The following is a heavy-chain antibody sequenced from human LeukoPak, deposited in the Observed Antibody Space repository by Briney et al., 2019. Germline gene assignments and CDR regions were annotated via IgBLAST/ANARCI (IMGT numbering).Heavy chain of an antibody. CDR3: ARTEYCSPTSCKYASF. CDR2: INSDGTST. Sequence: GESLRLSCAASGFTFSNNWMHWVRQAPGKGPVWVSQINSDGTSTNYADSVKGRFTISRDNAKNTLYLQMDSLRAEDTAVYYCARTEYCSPTSCKYASFWGQGTMVTVSS. D-gene: IGHD2-2*01. J-gene: IGHJ3*01. CDR1: GFTFSNNW. V-gene: IGHV3-74*01.